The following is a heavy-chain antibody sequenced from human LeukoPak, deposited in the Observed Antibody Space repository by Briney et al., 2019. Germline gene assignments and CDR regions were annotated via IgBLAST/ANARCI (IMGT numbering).Heavy chain of an antibody. CDR1: GGSISSGDYY. D-gene: IGHD3-22*01. Sequence: SETLSLTCTVSGGSISSGDYYWSWIRQPPGKGLEWIGYIYYSGSTYYNPSLKSRVTISVDTSKNQFSLKLSSVTAADTAVYYCARALDGYYYDSSGLYYFDYWGQGTLVTVSS. CDR3: ARALDGYYYDSSGLYYFDY. CDR2: IYYSGST. V-gene: IGHV4-30-4*01. J-gene: IGHJ4*02.